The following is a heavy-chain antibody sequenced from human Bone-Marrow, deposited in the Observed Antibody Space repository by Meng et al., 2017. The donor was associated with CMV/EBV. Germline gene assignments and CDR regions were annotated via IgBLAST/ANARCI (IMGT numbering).Heavy chain of an antibody. Sequence: ASVKVSCKASGYTFTSYDINWVRQATGQGLEWMGWMNPNSGNTGYAQKFQGRVTMTRNTSISTAYMELSSLRSEDTAVYYCARGRYCSSTSCYYYYGMDVWGQGTTVTCYS. D-gene: IGHD2-2*01. CDR1: GYTFTSYD. J-gene: IGHJ6*01. CDR3: ARGRYCSSTSCYYYYGMDV. CDR2: MNPNSGNT. V-gene: IGHV1-8*01.